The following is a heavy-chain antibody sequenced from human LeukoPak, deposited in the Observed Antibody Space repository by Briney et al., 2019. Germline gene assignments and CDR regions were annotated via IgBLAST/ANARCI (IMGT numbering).Heavy chain of an antibody. Sequence: PGGSLRLSCAASGFTFSDYYMSWIRQAPGKGLEWVSYISSSGSTIYYADSVKGRFTISRDNAKNSLYLQMNSLRAEDTAVYYCARDPRRLVDYYYYYMDVWGKGTTVTVSS. CDR3: ARDPRRLVDYYYYYMDV. V-gene: IGHV3-11*04. CDR2: ISSSGSTI. D-gene: IGHD6-19*01. CDR1: GFTFSDYY. J-gene: IGHJ6*03.